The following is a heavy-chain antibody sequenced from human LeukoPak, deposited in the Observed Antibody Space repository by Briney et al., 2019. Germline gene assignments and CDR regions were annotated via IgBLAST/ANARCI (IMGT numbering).Heavy chain of an antibody. CDR2: IDPSDSYT. D-gene: IGHD5-12*01. CDR3: ARAPDSDSGYDYFDY. CDR1: GYTFTNHW. J-gene: IGHJ4*02. Sequence: GASLKISCTGSGYTFTNHWLSWVRQMPRKGLEWMAKIDPSDSYTNYSPSFQGHVTISADKSISTAYLQWSSLKASDTAMYFCARAPDSDSGYDYFDYWGQGTLVTVSS. V-gene: IGHV5-10-1*01.